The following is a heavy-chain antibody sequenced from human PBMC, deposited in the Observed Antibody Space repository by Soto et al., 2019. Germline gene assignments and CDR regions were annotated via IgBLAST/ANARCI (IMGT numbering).Heavy chain of an antibody. CDR2: INHSGST. V-gene: IGHV4-34*01. D-gene: IGHD3-9*01. CDR1: GGSFSGYY. Sequence: SETLSLTCAVYGGSFSGYYWSWIRQPPGKGLEWIGEINHSGSTNYNPSLKSRVTISVDTSKNQFSLKLSSVTAADTAVYYCARGSPYYDILTGPNYYGMDVWGQGTTVTVSS. CDR3: ARGSPYYDILTGPNYYGMDV. J-gene: IGHJ6*02.